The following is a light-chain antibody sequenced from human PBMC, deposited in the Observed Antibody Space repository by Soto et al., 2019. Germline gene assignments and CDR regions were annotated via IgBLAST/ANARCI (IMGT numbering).Light chain of an antibody. Sequence: QSALTQPASVSGSPGKSITISCTGTSSDVGGYNYVSWYQQHPGKAPKLMIYDVSNRPSGVSNRISGSKSGNTASLTISGLQAEDEDDYYCSSYTSSSTTVVFGGGTKLTVL. V-gene: IGLV2-14*01. J-gene: IGLJ2*01. CDR1: SSDVGGYNY. CDR2: DVS. CDR3: SSYTSSSTTVV.